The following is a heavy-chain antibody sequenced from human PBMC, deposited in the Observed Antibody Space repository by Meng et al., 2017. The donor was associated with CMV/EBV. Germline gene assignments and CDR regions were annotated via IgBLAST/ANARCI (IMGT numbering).Heavy chain of an antibody. D-gene: IGHD4-17*01. Sequence: SVKVSCKASGGTFSSYAISWVRQAPGQGLEWMGGIIPIFGTANYAQKFQGRVTMTTDTSTSTAYMELRSLRSDDTAVYYCARHYGDYFRNWFDPWGQGTLVTVSS. J-gene: IGHJ5*02. CDR3: ARHYGDYFRNWFDP. CDR2: IIPIFGTA. CDR1: GGTFSSYA. V-gene: IGHV1-69*05.